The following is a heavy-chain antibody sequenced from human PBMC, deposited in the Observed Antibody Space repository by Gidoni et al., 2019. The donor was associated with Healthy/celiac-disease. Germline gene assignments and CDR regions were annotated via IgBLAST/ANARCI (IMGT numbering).Heavy chain of an antibody. D-gene: IGHD2-2*01. Sequence: QITLKESGPTLVKPTQTLTLTCTFSGFSLSTSGVGVGWIRQPPGKALEWLALIYWNDDKRYSPSLKSRLTITKDTSKNQVVLTMTNMDPVDTATYYCARTYCSSTSCLSRAWFDPWGQGTLVTVSS. CDR2: IYWNDDK. J-gene: IGHJ5*02. V-gene: IGHV2-5*01. CDR3: ARTYCSSTSCLSRAWFDP. CDR1: GFSLSTSGVG.